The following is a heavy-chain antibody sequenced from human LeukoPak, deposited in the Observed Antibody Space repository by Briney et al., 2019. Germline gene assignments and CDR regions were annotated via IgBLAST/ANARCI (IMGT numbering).Heavy chain of an antibody. V-gene: IGHV3-30-3*01. Sequence: GGSLRLSCAASGFTFSSYAMHWVRQAPGKGLEWVAVISYDGSNKYYADSVKGRFTISRDNSKNTLYLQMNGLRAEDTAVYYCARSRTYYYGSGSLGGVDYWGQGTLVTVSS. CDR3: ARSRTYYYGSGSLGGVDY. CDR2: ISYDGSNK. CDR1: GFTFSSYA. J-gene: IGHJ4*02. D-gene: IGHD3-10*01.